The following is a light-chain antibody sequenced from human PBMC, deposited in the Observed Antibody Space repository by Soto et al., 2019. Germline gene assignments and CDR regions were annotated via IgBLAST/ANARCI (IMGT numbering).Light chain of an antibody. CDR3: QQYNNWPPWT. V-gene: IGKV3D-15*01. CDR2: GAS. Sequence: EIVLTQSPGTLCLSPGERVTLSCRASQSVSSNLALYQQKPGQSPRLLIYGASTRATGIPARFSGSGSGTEFTLTISSLQSEDFVVYYCQQYNNWPPWTFGQGTKVDIK. CDR1: QSVSSN. J-gene: IGKJ1*01.